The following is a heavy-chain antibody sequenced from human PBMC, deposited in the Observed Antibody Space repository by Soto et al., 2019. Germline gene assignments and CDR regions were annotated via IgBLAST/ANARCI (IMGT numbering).Heavy chain of an antibody. Sequence: QVQLVQSGPEVKKPGASVKIAGKASGYIFTSNYFHWVRHAPGQGFQWMGIINPGDGKTTYAQSFQGTVTMTRDTSTSTLYLEVTSLTSDDTAVYYCGRVGQVLAETFDSWGQGTLVTVSS. J-gene: IGHJ4*02. CDR1: GYIFTSNY. CDR2: INPGDGKT. D-gene: IGHD3-3*01. CDR3: GRVGQVLAETFDS. V-gene: IGHV1-46*01.